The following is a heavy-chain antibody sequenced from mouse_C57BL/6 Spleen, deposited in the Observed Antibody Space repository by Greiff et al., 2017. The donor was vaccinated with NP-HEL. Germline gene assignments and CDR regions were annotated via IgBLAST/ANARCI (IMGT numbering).Heavy chain of an antibody. CDR3: ARRGYAGYYFDY. J-gene: IGHJ2*01. CDR2: ISNGGGST. CDR1: GFTFSDYY. Sequence: EVKVVESGGGLVQPGGSLKLSCAASGFTFSDYYMYWVRQTPEKRLEWVAYISNGGGSTYYPDTVKGRFTISRDNAKNTLYLQMIRLKSEDSAKCYCARRGYAGYYFDYWGPGTTLTVSS. D-gene: IGHD3-1*01. V-gene: IGHV5-12*01.